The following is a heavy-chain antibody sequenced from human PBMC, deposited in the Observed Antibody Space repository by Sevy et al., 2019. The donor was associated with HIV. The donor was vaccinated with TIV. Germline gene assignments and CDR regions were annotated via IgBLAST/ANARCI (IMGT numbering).Heavy chain of an antibody. CDR2: IYSGGST. Sequence: GGSLRLSCAASGFTVSSNYMSWVLQAPGKGLEWVSVIYSGGSTYYADAVKGRFTIYSDNSKNTVYLQMNSQRAEDTAVYYCATHGLLSFGEFSDAFDIWGQGTMVTVSS. V-gene: IGHV3-53*01. D-gene: IGHD3-10*01. J-gene: IGHJ3*02. CDR1: GFTVSSNY. CDR3: ATHGLLSFGEFSDAFDI.